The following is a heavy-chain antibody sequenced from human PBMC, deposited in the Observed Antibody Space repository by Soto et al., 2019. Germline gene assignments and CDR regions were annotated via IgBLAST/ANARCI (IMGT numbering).Heavy chain of an antibody. CDR2: IIPISGTA. D-gene: IGHD2-2*01. Sequence: QVQLVQSGAEVKKPGSSVKVSCKASGGTFSSYAISWVRQAPGQGLEWMGGIIPISGTANYAQKFQGRVTITADESTSTAYMELSSLRSEATAVYYCARSQGSSTSLENYYYYYYGMDVWSQGTTVTVSS. CDR3: ARSQGSSTSLENYYYYYYGMDV. J-gene: IGHJ6*02. V-gene: IGHV1-69*01. CDR1: GGTFSSYA.